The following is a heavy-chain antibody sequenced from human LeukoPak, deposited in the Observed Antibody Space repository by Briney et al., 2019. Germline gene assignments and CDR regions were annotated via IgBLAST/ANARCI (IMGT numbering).Heavy chain of an antibody. V-gene: IGHV4-4*07. CDR1: GGSISSYY. Sequence: PSETLSLTCTVSGGSISSYYWSWIRQPAGKGLEWIGRIYTSGSTNYNPSPKSRVTMSVDTSKNQFSLKLSSVTAADTAVYYCAGYCTNGVCGADWGQGTLVTVSS. J-gene: IGHJ4*02. CDR3: AGYCTNGVCGAD. CDR2: IYTSGST. D-gene: IGHD2-8*01.